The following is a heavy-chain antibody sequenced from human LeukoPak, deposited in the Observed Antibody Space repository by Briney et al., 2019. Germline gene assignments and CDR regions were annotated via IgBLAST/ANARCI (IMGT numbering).Heavy chain of an antibody. Sequence: NPSETLSLTCTVSGVSISSGGYYWRWIRQHPGKGLEWIEYIYYSGSTYYNPSLKSRVTISVDTSKNQFSLKLSSVTAADTAVYYCARELSGYFDYWGQGTLVRVSS. CDR2: IYYSGST. J-gene: IGHJ4*02. CDR3: ARELSGYFDY. D-gene: IGHD3-3*01. V-gene: IGHV4-31*03. CDR1: GVSISSGGYY.